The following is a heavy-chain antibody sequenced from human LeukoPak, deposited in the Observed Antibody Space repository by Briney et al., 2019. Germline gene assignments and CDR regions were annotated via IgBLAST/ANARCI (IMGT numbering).Heavy chain of an antibody. J-gene: IGHJ5*02. Sequence: PSETLSLTCAVYGGSSSGYYWSWIRQPPGKGLEWIGEINHSGSTNYNPSLKSRVTISVDTSKNQFSLKLSSVTAADTAVYYCARGRGGYCSGGSCWARRDNWFDPWGQGTLVTVSS. CDR2: INHSGST. CDR3: ARGRGGYCSGGSCWARRDNWFDP. V-gene: IGHV4-34*01. CDR1: GGSSSGYY. D-gene: IGHD2-15*01.